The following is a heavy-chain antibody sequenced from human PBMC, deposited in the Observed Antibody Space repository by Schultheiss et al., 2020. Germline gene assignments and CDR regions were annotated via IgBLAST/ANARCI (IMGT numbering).Heavy chain of an antibody. D-gene: IGHD3-10*01. V-gene: IGHV4-61*02. J-gene: IGHJ2*01. Sequence: SETLSLTCSVSGDSTSSATYYWNWVRQPAGKGLEWIGRVFTSGSTNYNPSLKSRVTMSVDTSKNQFSLRLTSVTAADTAVYYFARTHYTPLLYLDLWGGVTLVTVSS. CDR3: ARTHYTPLLYLDL. CDR2: VFTSGST. CDR1: GDSTSSATYY.